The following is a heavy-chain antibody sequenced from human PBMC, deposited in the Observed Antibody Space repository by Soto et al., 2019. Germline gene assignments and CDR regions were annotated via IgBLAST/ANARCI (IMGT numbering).Heavy chain of an antibody. D-gene: IGHD5-12*01. J-gene: IGHJ4*02. CDR2: ISTSSSYI. CDR3: ARADGYTSFDY. CDR1: GFTFSSYS. V-gene: IGHV3-21*01. Sequence: EVQLVESGGGLVKPGGSLRLSCAASGFTFSSYSMNWVRQAPGKGLEWVSSISTSSSYIYYTDSVKGRFTISRDYAKNSLDLQMNSLRVEDTAVYFCARADGYTSFDYWGQGTLVTVSS.